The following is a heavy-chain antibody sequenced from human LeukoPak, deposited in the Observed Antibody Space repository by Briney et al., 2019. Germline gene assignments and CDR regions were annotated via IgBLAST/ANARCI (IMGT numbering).Heavy chain of an antibody. D-gene: IGHD5/OR15-5a*01. V-gene: IGHV3-48*01. Sequence: GGSLRLSCAASGFAVNTYDMHWVHQAPGEGPQWIAYFGISGTIYYADSVRSRFTISRDSAKNSLYLQMNGLRVDDTAIYYCAGYGVYPYWGQGTPVTVSS. J-gene: IGHJ4*02. CDR3: AGYGVYPY. CDR1: GFAVNTYD. CDR2: FGISGTI.